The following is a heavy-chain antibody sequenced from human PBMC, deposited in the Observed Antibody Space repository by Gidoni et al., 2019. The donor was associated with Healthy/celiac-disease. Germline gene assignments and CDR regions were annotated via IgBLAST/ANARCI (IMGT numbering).Heavy chain of an antibody. CDR1: GGSFSGYY. CDR2: INHSGST. J-gene: IGHJ6*02. CDR3: ARGGDIVVVPANHYYYYYGMDV. V-gene: IGHV4-34*01. Sequence: QVQLQQWGAGLLKPSETLSLTCAVYGGSFSGYYWRWIRQPQGKGLEWIGEINHSGSTNYNPSLKSRVTISVDTSKNQFSLKLSSVTAADTAVYYCARGGDIVVVPANHYYYYYGMDVWGQGTTVTVSS. D-gene: IGHD2-2*01.